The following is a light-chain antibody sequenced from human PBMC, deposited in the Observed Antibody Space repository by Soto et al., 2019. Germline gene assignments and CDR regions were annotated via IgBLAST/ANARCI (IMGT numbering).Light chain of an antibody. V-gene: IGKV1-9*01. CDR2: AAS. Sequence: MQSTQAASSLSASVGDRVTITCRASQGISSFLAWFQQKPGKAPNLLISAASTLQSGVPSRFSGSGSATEYTLISSSLQPDDFTPYCCQHYNNYGTFGQGTKVDIK. CDR1: QGISSF. J-gene: IGKJ1*01. CDR3: QHYNNYGT.